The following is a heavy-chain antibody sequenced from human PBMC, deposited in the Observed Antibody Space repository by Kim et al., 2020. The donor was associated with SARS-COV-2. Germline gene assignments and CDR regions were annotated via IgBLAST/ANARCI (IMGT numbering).Heavy chain of an antibody. V-gene: IGHV3-9*01. CDR1: GFTFGDYA. CDR3: AKKGGRYSSSWYGVDY. CDR2: ISWNSGSI. J-gene: IGHJ4*02. Sequence: GGSLRLSCAASGFTFGDYAMHWVRQAPGKGLEWVSGISWNSGSIGYADSVKGRFTISRDNAKNSLYLQMNSLRAEDTALYYCAKKGGRYSSSWYGVDYWGQGTLVTVSS. D-gene: IGHD6-13*01.